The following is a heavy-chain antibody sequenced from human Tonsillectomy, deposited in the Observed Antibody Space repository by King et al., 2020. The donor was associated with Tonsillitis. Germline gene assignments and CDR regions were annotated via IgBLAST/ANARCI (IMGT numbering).Heavy chain of an antibody. CDR3: AKDKEAGGTSPLDF. V-gene: IGHV3-9*01. Sequence: VQLVESGGGLVQPGKSLRLSCAASGFTFDNYAMHWVRQAPGKGLEWVSGISWNSGSTDYADSVKGRFTISRDNAKNSLYLQLNSLRTEDTALYYCAKDKEAGGTSPLDFWGQGTPVTVXS. CDR2: ISWNSGST. J-gene: IGHJ4*02. D-gene: IGHD1-26*01. CDR1: GFTFDNYA.